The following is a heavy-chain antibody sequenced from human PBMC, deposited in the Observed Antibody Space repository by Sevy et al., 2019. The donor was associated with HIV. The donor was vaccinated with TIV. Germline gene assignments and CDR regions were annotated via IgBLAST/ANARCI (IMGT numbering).Heavy chain of an antibody. D-gene: IGHD3-10*01. CDR2: IVVGSGNT. J-gene: IGHJ4*02. CDR1: GITFTSSA. Sequence: ASVKVSCKASGITFTSSAVQWVRQARGQRLEWIGWIVVGSGNTNYAQKFQERVTITRDMSTSTAYMELSSLRSEDTAVYYCAADIMVQVVLLDYWGQGTLVTV. CDR3: AADIMVQVVLLDY. V-gene: IGHV1-58*01.